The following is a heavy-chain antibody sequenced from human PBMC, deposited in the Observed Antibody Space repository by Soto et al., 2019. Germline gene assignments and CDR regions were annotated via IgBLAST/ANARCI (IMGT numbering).Heavy chain of an antibody. Sequence: QVQLVQSGAEVKKPGASVKVSCKASGYTFARYAISWMRQAPGQGLEWMGCISAYNGNTNYAQKLQGRVAMAPDTSTSTAYMALRSMRSDDTAVYYCARDLPPPDYWGQGTVVTVSS. CDR2: ISAYNGNT. V-gene: IGHV1-18*01. J-gene: IGHJ4*02. CDR3: ARDLPPPDY. CDR1: GYTFARYA.